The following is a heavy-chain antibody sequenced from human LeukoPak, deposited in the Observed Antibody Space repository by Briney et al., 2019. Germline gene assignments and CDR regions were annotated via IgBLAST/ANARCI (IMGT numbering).Heavy chain of an antibody. J-gene: IGHJ4*02. CDR2: IYYSGST. CDR1: GGSISSSIYY. CDR3: ARNHTHEGYGYYFDY. Sequence: SETLSLTCTVSGGSISSSIYYWGWIRQPPGRGLEWIGSIYYSGSTHYNPSLKSRVIISVDTSKNQFSLTLSSVTAADTAVYYCARNHTHEGYGYYFDYWGQGTLITVSS. D-gene: IGHD5-18*01. V-gene: IGHV4-39*01.